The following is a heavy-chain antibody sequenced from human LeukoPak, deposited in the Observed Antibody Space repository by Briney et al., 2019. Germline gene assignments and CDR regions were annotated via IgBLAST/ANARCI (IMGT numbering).Heavy chain of an antibody. CDR2: INPNSGGT. CDR1: GYTFTGYY. V-gene: IGHV1-2*02. CDR3: ARGMYYDSSGYYYDKTMTN. Sequence: ASVKVSCKASGYTFTGYYMHWVRQAPGQGLEWMGWINPNSGGTNYAQKLQGRVTMTTDTSTSTAYMELSRLRSDDTAVYYCARGMYYDSSGYYYDKTMTNWGQGTLVTVSS. J-gene: IGHJ4*02. D-gene: IGHD3-22*01.